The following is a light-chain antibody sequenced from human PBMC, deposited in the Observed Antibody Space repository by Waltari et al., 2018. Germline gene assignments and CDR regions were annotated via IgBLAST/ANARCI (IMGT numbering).Light chain of an antibody. CDR3: QQYDGEVVT. J-gene: IGKJ4*01. V-gene: IGKV3-20*01. Sequence: EMVLTKSPGTLSLPPGERATLSCRARQSVTRISLTCYKQKLSQSPRLLIYVTSTRATGIPDRFSGSGSGTDFTLTISRLEPEDFAVYYCQQYDGEVVTFGGGTKVEI. CDR2: VTS. CDR1: QSVTRIS.